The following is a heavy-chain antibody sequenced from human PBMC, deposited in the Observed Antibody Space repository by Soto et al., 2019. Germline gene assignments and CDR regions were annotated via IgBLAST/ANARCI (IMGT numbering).Heavy chain of an antibody. D-gene: IGHD6-19*01. J-gene: IGHJ4*02. CDR3: AKEVFAYSSGHPRHFDY. CDR2: ISGSGGST. V-gene: IGHV3-23*01. Sequence: GGSLRLSCGASGFTFSSYAMAWVRQAPGKGPEWVSAISGSGGSTYYADSVKGRFTISRDNSKNTLYLQMNSLRAEDTAVYYCAKEVFAYSSGHPRHFDYWGQGTLVTVSS. CDR1: GFTFSSYA.